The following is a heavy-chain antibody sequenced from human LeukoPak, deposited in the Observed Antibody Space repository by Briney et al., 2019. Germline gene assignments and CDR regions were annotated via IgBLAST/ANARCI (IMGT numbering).Heavy chain of an antibody. Sequence: SETLSLTCAVYGGSFSGYYWSWIRQPPGKGLEWIGEINHSGSTNYNPSLKSRVTISVDTSKNQFSLKLSSVIAADTAVYYCARRLITMVRGGYFDYWGQGTLVTVSS. CDR2: INHSGST. D-gene: IGHD3-10*01. CDR3: ARRLITMVRGGYFDY. J-gene: IGHJ4*02. CDR1: GGSFSGYY. V-gene: IGHV4-34*01.